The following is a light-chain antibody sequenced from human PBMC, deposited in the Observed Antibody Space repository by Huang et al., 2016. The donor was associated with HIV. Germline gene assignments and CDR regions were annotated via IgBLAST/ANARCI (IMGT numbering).Light chain of an antibody. V-gene: IGKV1-39*01. J-gene: IGKJ1*01. CDR3: QQSYDTPT. CDR2: SAS. Sequence: DIQMTQSPSSLSASVGDRVTITCRASQSISSYLIWYQQKPGKAPKLLSYSASTLQSGVASRFSGSGSGTDFTLTISSLQPEDFATYYCQQSYDTPTFGQGTKVEIK. CDR1: QSISSY.